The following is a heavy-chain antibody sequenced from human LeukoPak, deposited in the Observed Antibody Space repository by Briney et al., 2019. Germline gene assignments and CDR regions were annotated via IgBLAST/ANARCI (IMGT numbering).Heavy chain of an antibody. CDR1: GFTFSDYY. CDR3: AREILGGVIAKDAFDI. CDR2: ISSSGSTI. D-gene: IGHD2-21*01. J-gene: IGHJ3*02. Sequence: GGSLRLSCAASGFTFSDYYMSWIRQAPGKGLEWVSYISSSGSTIYYADSVKGRFTISRDNAKNSLYLQMNSLRAEDTAVYYCAREILGGVIAKDAFDIWGQGTMVTVSS. V-gene: IGHV3-11*04.